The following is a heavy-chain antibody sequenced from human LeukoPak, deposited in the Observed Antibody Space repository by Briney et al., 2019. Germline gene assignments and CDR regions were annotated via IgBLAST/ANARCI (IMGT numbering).Heavy chain of an antibody. J-gene: IGHJ4*02. CDR3: ARDHVYGGADY. V-gene: IGHV3-43*02. CDR1: GFTFHNYA. D-gene: IGHD5/OR15-5a*01. Sequence: GGSLRLSCAVSGFTFHNYAIHWVRQAPGKGLEWVALTSGDGITTYFADSVKGRFTISRDNGKSSLFLQMNSLRTEDTALYYCARDHVYGGADYWGQGTLVTVSS. CDR2: TSGDGITT.